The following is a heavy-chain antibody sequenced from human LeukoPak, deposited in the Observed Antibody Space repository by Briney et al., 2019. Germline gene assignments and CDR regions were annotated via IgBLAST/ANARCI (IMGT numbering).Heavy chain of an antibody. V-gene: IGHV1-69*13. Sequence: SVKVSCKASGGTFSSYAISWVRQAPGQGLEWMGGIIPISGTTSYAQKFQGRVTITADESTSTAYMELSSLRSEDTAMYYCATYCSSANCYIWGYYFDYWGQGTLVTVSS. D-gene: IGHD2-2*01. CDR2: IIPISGTT. J-gene: IGHJ4*02. CDR3: ATYCSSANCYIWGYYFDY. CDR1: GGTFSSYA.